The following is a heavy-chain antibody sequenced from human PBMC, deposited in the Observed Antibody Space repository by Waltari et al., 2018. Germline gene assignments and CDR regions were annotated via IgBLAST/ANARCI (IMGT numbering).Heavy chain of an antibody. J-gene: IGHJ4*02. CDR3: TTDRGVAVRPMFDS. D-gene: IGHD6-6*01. CDR1: GFTFNNAW. V-gene: IGHV3-15*01. CDR2: IKSKPDGGTT. Sequence: EVQLVESGGDLVKPGGSLRLSCVSSGFTFNNAWMAWVRQAPGRGLGWFGRIKSKPDGGTTDYAAPLKGRFTVSRGDSKSTLYLQMNSLKTEDTAMYYCTTDRGVAVRPMFDSWGQGTLVTVSS.